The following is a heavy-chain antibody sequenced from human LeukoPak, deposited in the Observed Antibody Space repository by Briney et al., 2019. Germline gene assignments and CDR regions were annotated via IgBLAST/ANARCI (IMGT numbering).Heavy chain of an antibody. CDR2: ISSSSSYI. J-gene: IGHJ5*02. CDR3: ARDSSGRHFDWLYTEGYFDP. Sequence: PGGSLRLSCAASGFTFSSYSMNWVRQAPGKGLEWVSSISSSSSYIYYADSVKGRFTISRDNAKNSLYLQMNSLRAEDTAVYYCARDSSGRHFDWLYTEGYFDPWGQGTLVTVSS. D-gene: IGHD3-9*01. V-gene: IGHV3-21*01. CDR1: GFTFSSYS.